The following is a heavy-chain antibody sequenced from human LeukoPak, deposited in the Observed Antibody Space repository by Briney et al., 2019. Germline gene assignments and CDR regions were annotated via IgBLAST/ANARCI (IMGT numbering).Heavy chain of an antibody. CDR2: ISWNSGSI. D-gene: IGHD1-1*01. J-gene: IGHJ4*02. CDR3: ARELGTRNDY. V-gene: IGHV3-9*01. Sequence: PGGSLRLSCAASGFTFDDYAMHWVRQAPGKGLEWVSGISWNSGSIGYADSVKGRFTISRDNAKNSLYLQMNSLRAEDTAVYYCARELGTRNDYWGQGTLVTVSS. CDR1: GFTFDDYA.